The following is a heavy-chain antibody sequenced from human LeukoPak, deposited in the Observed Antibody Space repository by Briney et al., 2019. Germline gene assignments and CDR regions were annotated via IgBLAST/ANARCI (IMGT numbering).Heavy chain of an antibody. CDR3: AGGGTSLHY. CDR1: GFTFSSYR. CDR2: IWYDGSNK. D-gene: IGHD3-16*01. J-gene: IGHJ4*02. Sequence: PGGSLRLSCAASGFTFSSYRMHWVRQAPGKGLEWVAVIWYDGSNKYYADSVKGRFTISRDNSKNTLYLQMNSRRAEDTVVYYCAGGGTSLHYWGQGTLVTVSS. V-gene: IGHV3-33*01.